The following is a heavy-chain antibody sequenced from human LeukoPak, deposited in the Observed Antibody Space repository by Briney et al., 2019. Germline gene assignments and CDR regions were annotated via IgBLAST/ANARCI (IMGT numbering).Heavy chain of an antibody. J-gene: IGHJ5*02. D-gene: IGHD3-10*01. CDR3: ARENPGAIPTRGFDP. CDR1: GFTFSSYS. CDR2: IYSGGST. V-gene: IGHV3-53*01. Sequence: GGSLRLSCAASGFTFSSYSMSWVRQAPGKGLEWVSVIYSGGSTYYADSVKGRFTISRDNSKNTLYLQMNSLRAEDTAVYYCARENPGAIPTRGFDPWGQGTLVTVSS.